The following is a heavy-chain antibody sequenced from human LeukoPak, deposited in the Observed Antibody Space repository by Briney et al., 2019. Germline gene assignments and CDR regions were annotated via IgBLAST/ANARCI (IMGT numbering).Heavy chain of an antibody. CDR3: ARAVVAANNPPEYNWFDP. J-gene: IGHJ5*02. V-gene: IGHV4-59*12. CDR1: GGSISNKY. CDR2: IYYSGST. D-gene: IGHD2-15*01. Sequence: SETLSLTCTVSGGSISNKYWSWIRQPPGKGLEWIGYIYYSGSTNYNPSLKSRVTILVDTSKNQFSLKLSSVTAADTAVYYCARAVVAANNPPEYNWFDPWGQGTLVTVSS.